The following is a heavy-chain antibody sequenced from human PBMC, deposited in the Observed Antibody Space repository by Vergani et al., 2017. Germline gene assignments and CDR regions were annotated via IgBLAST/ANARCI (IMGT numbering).Heavy chain of an antibody. Sequence: DVQLLESGGGLVQPGGSLRLSCAASGFTFSSYAMSWVRQAPGKGLEWVSAISGSGGSTYYADSVKGRFTISRENSKNTLYLQMNSLRAEDTAVYYCARVPAYYYDSSGYYQDAFDIWGQGTMVTVSS. CDR2: ISGSGGST. CDR3: ARVPAYYYDSSGYYQDAFDI. CDR1: GFTFSSYA. J-gene: IGHJ3*02. V-gene: IGHV3-23*01. D-gene: IGHD3-22*01.